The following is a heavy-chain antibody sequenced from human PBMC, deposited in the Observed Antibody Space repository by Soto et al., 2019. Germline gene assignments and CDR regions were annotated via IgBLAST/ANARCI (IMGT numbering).Heavy chain of an antibody. CDR2: ISSSSSTI. J-gene: IGHJ2*01. D-gene: IGHD6-6*01. CDR3: ARTLAVPSWYFDL. V-gene: IGHV3-48*01. Sequence: GGSLRLSCAASGFTFSSYSMNWVRQAPGKGLEWVSYISSSSSTIYYADSVKGRFTISRDNAKNSLYLQMNSLRAEDTAVYYCARTLAVPSWYFDLWGRGTLVTVSS. CDR1: GFTFSSYS.